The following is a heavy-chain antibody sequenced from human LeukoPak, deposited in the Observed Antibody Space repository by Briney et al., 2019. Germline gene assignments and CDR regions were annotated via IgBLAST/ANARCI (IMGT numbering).Heavy chain of an antibody. Sequence: GGSLRLSCAASGFTFSSYGMHWVRQAPGKGLEWVAFIRYAGSNKYYADSVKGRFTISRDNSKNSLYLQMNSLRAEDTAVYYCARHVAAGTVDYWGQGTLVTVSS. CDR1: GFTFSSYG. J-gene: IGHJ4*02. D-gene: IGHD6-13*01. CDR2: IRYAGSNK. V-gene: IGHV3-30*02. CDR3: ARHVAAGTVDY.